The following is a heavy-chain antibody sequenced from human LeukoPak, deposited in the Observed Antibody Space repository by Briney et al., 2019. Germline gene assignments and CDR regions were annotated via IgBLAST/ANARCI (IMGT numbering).Heavy chain of an antibody. CDR2: ISYDESNK. CDR1: GFLFSSYA. D-gene: IGHD3-22*01. CDR3: AKVGSRYYYDSYYFDY. Sequence: GGSLRLSCAASGFLFSSYAMHWVRQAPGKGLEWVAGISYDESNKYYADSVKGRFTISRDNSNNTLYLQMNSLRAEDTAVYYCAKVGSRYYYDSYYFDYWGQGTLVTVSS. J-gene: IGHJ4*02. V-gene: IGHV3-30*18.